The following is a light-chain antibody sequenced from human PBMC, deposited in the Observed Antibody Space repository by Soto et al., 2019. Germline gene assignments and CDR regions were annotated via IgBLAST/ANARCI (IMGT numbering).Light chain of an antibody. J-gene: IGLJ2*01. CDR1: SSNIGAGYD. CDR2: VNN. CDR3: QSCDSSLSVV. V-gene: IGLV1-40*01. Sequence: QSVLTQPPSVSGAPGRWVTISCTGSSSNIGAGYDVHWYQQLPGTAPKLLIYVNNKRPSGVPDRFSGSKSGTSASLTVTGLQADDEADYYCQSCDSSLSVVFGGGTKLTVL.